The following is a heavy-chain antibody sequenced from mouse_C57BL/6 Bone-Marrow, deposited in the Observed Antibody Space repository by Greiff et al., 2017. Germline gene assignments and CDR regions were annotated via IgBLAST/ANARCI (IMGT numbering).Heavy chain of an antibody. D-gene: IGHD1-1*01. CDR3: ARRLVANYYAMDY. J-gene: IGHJ4*01. CDR2: ISDGGSYT. Sequence: EVQVVESGGGLVKPGGSLKLSCAASGFTFSSYAMSWVRQTPEKRLEWVATISDGGSYTYYPDNVKGRFTISRDNAKNNLYLQMSHLKSEDTAMYYCARRLVANYYAMDYWGQGTSVTVSS. CDR1: GFTFSSYA. V-gene: IGHV5-4*03.